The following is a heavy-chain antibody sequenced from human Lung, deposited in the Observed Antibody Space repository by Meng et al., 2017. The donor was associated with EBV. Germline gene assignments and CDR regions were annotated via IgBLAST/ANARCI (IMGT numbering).Heavy chain of an antibody. D-gene: IGHD6-13*01. CDR2: IYHGGST. Sequence: HVQRVDSGPGLVKPSETLSLTCAVSGGSISSINWWTWVRQSPGKGLEWIGEIYHGGSTNYNPSLKSRVTISVDKSKDQFSLKLSSVTAADTAVYYCARVAAAGNEWFDPWGQGTLVTVSS. J-gene: IGHJ5*02. CDR1: GGSISSINW. V-gene: IGHV4-4*02. CDR3: ARVAAAGNEWFDP.